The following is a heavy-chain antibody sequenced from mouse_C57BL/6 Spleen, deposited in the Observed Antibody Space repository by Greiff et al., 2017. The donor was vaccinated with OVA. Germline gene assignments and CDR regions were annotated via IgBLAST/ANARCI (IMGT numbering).Heavy chain of an antibody. Sequence: QVQLQQSGAELVRPGASVTLSCTASGYTFTDYEMHWVKQTPVHGLEWIGAIDPETGGTAYNQKFKGKAILTADKSSSTAYMELRSLTSEDSAVYYCTRLGGFYAMDDWGKGTSVTVSS. CDR1: GYTFTDYE. CDR2: IDPETGGT. D-gene: IGHD1-1*02. V-gene: IGHV1-15*01. J-gene: IGHJ4*01. CDR3: TRLGGFYAMDD.